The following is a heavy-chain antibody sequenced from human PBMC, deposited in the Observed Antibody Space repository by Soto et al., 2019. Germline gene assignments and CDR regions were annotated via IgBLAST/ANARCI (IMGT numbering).Heavy chain of an antibody. CDR3: GKEYCHSSGSPMGDY. V-gene: IGHV3-7*01. CDR2: IRQDGSEK. Sequence: GGSLRLSCAASGFTFSSYWMSWVRQAPGKGLEWVANIRQDGSEKYYVDSVKGRFTISRDNAKNSLYLQMNSMRAEDRAVYYCGKEYCHSSGSPMGDYCGEGTLVTVAS. J-gene: IGHJ4*02. CDR1: GFTFSSYW. D-gene: IGHD3-10*01.